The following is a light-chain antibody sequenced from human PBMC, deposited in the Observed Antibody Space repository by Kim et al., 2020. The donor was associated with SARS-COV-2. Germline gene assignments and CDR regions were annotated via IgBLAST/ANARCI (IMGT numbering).Light chain of an antibody. CDR1: QSHAHSNGNTY. V-gene: IGKV2-24*01. Sequence: AASIPCMSSQSHAHSNGNTYLSWLQQRPGQPPRLLIYKISNRLSGVPDRFSGSGAGTDFTLRINRVELEDVGVYYCMQATDFPRTFGQGTKVDIK. CDR2: KIS. J-gene: IGKJ1*01. CDR3: MQATDFPRT.